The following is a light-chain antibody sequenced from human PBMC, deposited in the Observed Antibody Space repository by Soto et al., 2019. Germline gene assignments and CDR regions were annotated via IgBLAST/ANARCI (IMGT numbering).Light chain of an antibody. V-gene: IGKV3-15*01. CDR2: GAS. Sequence: EIVMTQSPATLSVSPGERATLSCRASQSVSSNLAWYQQKPGQAPRLLIYGASTRATGIPARFSGSGSGTEFTPTISSLQSEDFAVYYCQQYNNWPPGTFGQGTKVEIK. CDR3: QQYNNWPPGT. J-gene: IGKJ1*01. CDR1: QSVSSN.